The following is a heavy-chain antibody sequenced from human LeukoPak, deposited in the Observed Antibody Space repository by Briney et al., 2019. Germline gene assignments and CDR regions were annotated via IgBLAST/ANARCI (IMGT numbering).Heavy chain of an antibody. J-gene: IGHJ6*03. CDR3: ARGQTELGTAYYYYMDV. CDR1: GGSFSGYS. Sequence: SETLSLTCAVNGGSFSGYSWSWIRQSPGKGLEWIADIIHSGSTNYNPSLKSRVTISLDTSRNQFSLKLTSVTAADTAAYYCARGQTELGTAYYYYMDVWGKGTTVTVSS. CDR2: IIHSGST. V-gene: IGHV4-34*01. D-gene: IGHD7-27*01.